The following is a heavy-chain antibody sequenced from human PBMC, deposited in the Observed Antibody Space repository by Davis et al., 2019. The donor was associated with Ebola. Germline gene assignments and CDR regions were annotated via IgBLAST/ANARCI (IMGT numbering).Heavy chain of an antibody. D-gene: IGHD3-22*01. J-gene: IGHJ5*02. CDR1: GGTFSSYA. CDR2: IIPILGIA. Sequence: SVQVSCKASGGTFSSYAISWVRQAPGQGLEWMGRIIPILGIAKYAQKFQGRVTITADKSTSTAYMELSSLRSEDTAVYYCAREVDYYDSSGYYLGWFDPWGQGTLVTVSS. CDR3: AREVDYYDSSGYYLGWFDP. V-gene: IGHV1-69*04.